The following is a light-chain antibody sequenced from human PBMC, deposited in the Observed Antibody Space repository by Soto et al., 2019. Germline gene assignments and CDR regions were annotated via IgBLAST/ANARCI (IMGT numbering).Light chain of an antibody. J-gene: IGKJ4*01. Sequence: DIVMTQSPDSLAVSLGERATINCKSSQSLLYNSNNKNYFAWYQQKAGQSPKLLIYWASTREYGVPDRFSGXXXGXXFTLNISSLQAEDAAVYYCQQYYSLPLTFGGGTKVEIK. CDR1: QSLLYNSNNKNY. CDR2: WAS. V-gene: IGKV4-1*01. CDR3: QQYYSLPLT.